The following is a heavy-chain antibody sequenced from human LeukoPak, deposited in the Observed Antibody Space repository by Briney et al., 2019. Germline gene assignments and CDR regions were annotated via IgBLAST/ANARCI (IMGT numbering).Heavy chain of an antibody. CDR2: IYYSGST. D-gene: IGHD6-13*01. V-gene: IGHV4-59*08. CDR1: GGSISSYY. CDR3: ARRDSSWYQGGYYYYYYMDV. J-gene: IGHJ6*03. Sequence: SETLSLTCTVSGGSISSYYWSWIRQPPGKGLEWIGYIYYSGSTNYNPSLKSRVTISVDTSKNQFSLKLSSVTAADTAVYYCARRDSSWYQGGYYYYYYMDVWGKGTTVTVSS.